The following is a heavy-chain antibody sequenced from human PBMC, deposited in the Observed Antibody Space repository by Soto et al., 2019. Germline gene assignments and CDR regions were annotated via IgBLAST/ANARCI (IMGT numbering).Heavy chain of an antibody. Sequence: GGSLRLSCAASGFTFRNYAMHWVRQAPGKGLEWVAVIWYDGINKYYADSVKGRFTISRDNSKNTFYLEMNSLRAEDTAVYYCARDSSPWPNYFDSWGQGIQVTVSS. CDR2: IWYDGINK. J-gene: IGHJ4*02. CDR3: ARDSSPWPNYFDS. CDR1: GFTFRNYA. D-gene: IGHD6-13*01. V-gene: IGHV3-33*01.